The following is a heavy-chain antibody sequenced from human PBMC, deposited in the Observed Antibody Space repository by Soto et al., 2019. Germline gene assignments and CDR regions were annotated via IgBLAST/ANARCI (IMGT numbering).Heavy chain of an antibody. J-gene: IGHJ4*02. CDR2: ISSSSSYI. V-gene: IGHV3-21*01. CDR3: ARDPPYSSSWYYFDY. Sequence: EVQLVESGGGLVKPGGSLRLSCAASGFTFSSYSMNGVRLAPGKGLEWVSSISSSSSYIYYADSVKGRFTISRDNAKNSLYLQMNSLRAEDTAVYYCARDPPYSSSWYYFDYWGQGTLVTVSS. CDR1: GFTFSSYS. D-gene: IGHD6-13*01.